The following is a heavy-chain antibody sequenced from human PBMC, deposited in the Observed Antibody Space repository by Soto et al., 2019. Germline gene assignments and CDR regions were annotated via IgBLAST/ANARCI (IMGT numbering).Heavy chain of an antibody. Sequence: EVQLEESGGDLVKPGGSLRLSCAASGFTLSNFAMSWVRQAPGKGLEWVSVVSGAGITTKYAAAVKGRFTVSRDNSKNTQSLQMGSLRDEDTGIYYCEKGRRRGLDNGNFDYWGQGTLFTVSS. CDR3: EKGRRRGLDNGNFDY. V-gene: IGHV3-23*04. CDR2: VSGAGITT. J-gene: IGHJ4*02. CDR1: GFTLSNFA. D-gene: IGHD1-20*01.